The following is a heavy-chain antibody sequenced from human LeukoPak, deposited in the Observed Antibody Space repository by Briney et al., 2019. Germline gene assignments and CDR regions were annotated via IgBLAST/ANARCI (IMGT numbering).Heavy chain of an antibody. J-gene: IGHJ6*02. CDR3: ARDSQLGYYDFWSGSLPLSSYYYYGMDV. D-gene: IGHD3-3*01. CDR1: GGSISSYY. V-gene: IGHV4-59*01. CDR2: IYYSGST. Sequence: SEALSLTCTVSGGSISSYYWSWIRQPPGKGLEWIGYIYYSGSTNYNPSLKSRVTISVDTSKNQFSLKLSSVTAADTAVYYGARDSQLGYYDFWSGSLPLSSYYYYGMDVWGQGTTVTVSS.